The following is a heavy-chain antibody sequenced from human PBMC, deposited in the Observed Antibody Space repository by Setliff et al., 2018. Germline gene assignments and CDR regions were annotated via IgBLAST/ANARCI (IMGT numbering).Heavy chain of an antibody. D-gene: IGHD6-19*01. J-gene: IGHJ4*02. CDR3: ARGGEAVAGTLISLDY. CDR2: ISGSDTII. CDR1: GFTFSDYY. V-gene: IGHV3-11*04. Sequence: PGGSLRLSCAASGFTFSDYYMSWIRQAPGKGLEWVSYISGSDTIIQYADSVKGRFTISMDNAKNSLYLQMNSLRAEDTAVYYCARGGEAVAGTLISLDYWGQGTLVTVS.